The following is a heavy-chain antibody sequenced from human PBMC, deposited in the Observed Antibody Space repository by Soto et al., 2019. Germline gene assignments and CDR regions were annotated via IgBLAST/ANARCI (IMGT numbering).Heavy chain of an antibody. V-gene: IGHV1-18*03. Sequence: QVQLVQSGAEVKKPGASVKVSCKASGYTFTNYGISWVRQAPGQGLEWMGWISADNGNTNYAQKLQDRVTMTTATYTMTALLELRGRGANDLAAYISATGRRGDGDDCWG. CDR1: GYTFTNYG. CDR2: ISADNGNT. CDR3: ATGRRGDGDDC. D-gene: IGHD2-21*02. J-gene: IGHJ6*01.